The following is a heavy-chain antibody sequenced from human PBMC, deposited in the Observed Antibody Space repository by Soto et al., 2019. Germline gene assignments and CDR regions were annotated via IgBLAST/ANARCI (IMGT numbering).Heavy chain of an antibody. Sequence: QVQLQESGPGLVKPSQTLSLTCTVSGGSINSRGYYWTWIRQHPVKGLEWIGYIYNGGNTHYNPTLKSRVTMSLDTSKNQFSLNLTSVTAADTAVYYCARDHYFASGTYSNDGFDMWGQGTVVTVSS. V-gene: IGHV4-31*02. CDR1: GGSINSRGYY. CDR3: ARDHYFASGTYSNDGFDM. D-gene: IGHD3-10*01. J-gene: IGHJ3*02. CDR2: IYNGGNT.